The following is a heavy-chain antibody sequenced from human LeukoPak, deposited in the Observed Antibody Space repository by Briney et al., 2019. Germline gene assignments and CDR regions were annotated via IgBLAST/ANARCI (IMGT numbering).Heavy chain of an antibody. V-gene: IGHV3-30*02. CDR1: GFTFSSYG. CDR3: AKVLLTNTFKAMAAYSSSSSWDAREPG. Sequence: PGGSLRLSCAASGFTFSSYGMHWVRQAPGKGLEWVAFIRYDGSNKYYADSVKGRFTISRDNSKNTLYLQMNSLRAEDTAVYYCAKVLLTNTFKAMAAYSSSSSWDAREPGGGQGTLVTVSS. D-gene: IGHD6-6*01. J-gene: IGHJ4*02. CDR2: IRYDGSNK.